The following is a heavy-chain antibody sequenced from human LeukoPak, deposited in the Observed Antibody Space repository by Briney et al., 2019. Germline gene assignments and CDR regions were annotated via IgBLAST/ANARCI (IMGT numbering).Heavy chain of an antibody. J-gene: IGHJ4*02. CDR2: IKQDGGEK. D-gene: IGHD1-26*01. Sequence: QLGGSLRLSCAASGFTVSSNYMRWVRQAPGKGLEWVANIKQDGGEKYYVDSVKGRFTISRDNAKSSLYLQMNSLRAEDTAVYYCARDLRLVGADYWGQGTLVTVSS. CDR3: ARDLRLVGADY. V-gene: IGHV3-7*01. CDR1: GFTVSSNY.